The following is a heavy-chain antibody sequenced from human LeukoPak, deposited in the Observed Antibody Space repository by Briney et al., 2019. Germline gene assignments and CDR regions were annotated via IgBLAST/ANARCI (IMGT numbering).Heavy chain of an antibody. V-gene: IGHV5-10-1*01. J-gene: IGHJ4*02. CDR3: ARRRGYSGYCRGGSCYPSLYYFDY. Sequence: GESLRISCKGSGYSFTSYWISWVRQMPGKGLEWMGRIDPSDSYTNYSPSFQGHVTISADKSISTAYLQWSSLKASDTAMYYCARRRGYSGYCRGGSCYPSLYYFDYWGQGTLVTVSS. CDR1: GYSFTSYW. CDR2: IDPSDSYT. D-gene: IGHD2-15*01.